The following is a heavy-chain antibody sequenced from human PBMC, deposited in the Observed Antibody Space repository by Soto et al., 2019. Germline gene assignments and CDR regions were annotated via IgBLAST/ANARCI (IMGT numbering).Heavy chain of an antibody. J-gene: IGHJ3*02. Sequence: GGSLRLSCAASGFTFSSYAMSWVRQAPGKGLEWVSAISGSGGSTYYADSVKGRFTISRDNSKNTLYLQMNSLRAEDTAVYYCGVGYDYIWGSYRQPDAFDIWGQGTMVTVSS. D-gene: IGHD3-16*02. CDR3: GVGYDYIWGSYRQPDAFDI. CDR1: GFTFSSYA. V-gene: IGHV3-23*01. CDR2: ISGSGGST.